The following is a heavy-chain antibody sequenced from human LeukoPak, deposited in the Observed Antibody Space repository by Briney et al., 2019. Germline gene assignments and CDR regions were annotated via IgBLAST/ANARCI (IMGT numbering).Heavy chain of an antibody. D-gene: IGHD1-26*01. J-gene: IGHJ4*02. V-gene: IGHV1-58*02. CDR1: GFTFSNSA. CDR3: AAELYSGTYGRCCSFAF. Sequence: SVKVSSKASGFTFSNSAIQWVRQARGQRLEWIGWIIVGSGRTHYAQNLQERLTITRDMSTNTAYMELSSLRSEDTAVYYCAAELYSGTYGRCCSFAFWGQGTPVTVSS. CDR2: IIVGSGRT.